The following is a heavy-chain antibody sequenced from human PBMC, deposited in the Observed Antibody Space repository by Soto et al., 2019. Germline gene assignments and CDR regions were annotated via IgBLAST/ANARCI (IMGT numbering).Heavy chain of an antibody. CDR1: GFSFSKYG. Sequence: QVQLVESGGGVVQPGRSLRLSCAASGFSFSKYGMHWVRQAPGKGLEWVAEMSDDGSKKYYGDSVKGQFTISRDNSKNTLYLLMDSLRPEDTAMYYCAKELRETGGYYFDCWGQGTLVTVSS. CDR3: AKELRETGGYYFDC. D-gene: IGHD3-16*01. CDR2: MSDDGSKK. V-gene: IGHV3-30*18. J-gene: IGHJ4*02.